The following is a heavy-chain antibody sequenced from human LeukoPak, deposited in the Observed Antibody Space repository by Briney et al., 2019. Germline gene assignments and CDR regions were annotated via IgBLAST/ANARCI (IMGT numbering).Heavy chain of an antibody. D-gene: IGHD2-15*01. CDR3: ARVVQNYYYYMDV. J-gene: IGHJ6*03. Sequence: GGSLTLSCAASGFTFSSYWMHWVRQAPGKGLVWVSRINSDGSSTSYADSVKGRFTISRDNAKNTLYLQMNSLRAEDTAVYYCARVVQNYYYYMDVWGKGTTVTVS. CDR2: INSDGSST. CDR1: GFTFSSYW. V-gene: IGHV3-74*01.